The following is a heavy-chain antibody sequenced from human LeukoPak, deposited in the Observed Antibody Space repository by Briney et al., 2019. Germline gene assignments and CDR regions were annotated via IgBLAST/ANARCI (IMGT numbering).Heavy chain of an antibody. V-gene: IGHV3-23*01. CDR1: GFTFSSYA. D-gene: IGHD6-19*01. CDR3: AREPRAVAGTFDY. CDR2: ISGSGGST. Sequence: GGSLRLSCAASGFTFSSYAMNWVRQAPGKGLEWVSSISGSGGSTYYADSVKGRFTISRDNSKNTLYLQMNGLRADDTAIYYCAREPRAVAGTFDYWGQGTLVTVSS. J-gene: IGHJ4*02.